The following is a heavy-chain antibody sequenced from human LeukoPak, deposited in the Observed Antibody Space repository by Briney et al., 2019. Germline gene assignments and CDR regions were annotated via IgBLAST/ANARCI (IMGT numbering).Heavy chain of an antibody. CDR3: AKGPTRSYCSSTSCSFEYWYFDL. V-gene: IGHV1-69*05. CDR1: GGTFSSYA. J-gene: IGHJ2*01. CDR2: IIPIFGTA. D-gene: IGHD2-2*01. Sequence: SVKVSSKASGGTFSSYAISWVRQAPGQGLEWMGGIIPIFGTANYAQKFQGRVTITTDESTSTAYMELSSLRSEDTAVYYCAKGPTRSYCSSTSCSFEYWYFDLWGRGTLVTVSS.